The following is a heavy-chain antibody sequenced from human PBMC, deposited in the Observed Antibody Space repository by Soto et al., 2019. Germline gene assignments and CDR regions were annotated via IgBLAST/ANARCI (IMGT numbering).Heavy chain of an antibody. Sequence: EVQLVESGGGLVQPGGSLRLSCAASGFTVSSNYMSWVRQAPGKGLEWVSVIYSGGSTYYADSVKGRFTISRDNSKNTLYLQMNSLRAEDTAVYYCARGIAAAGNAFDIWGQGTMVTVSP. J-gene: IGHJ3*02. CDR3: ARGIAAAGNAFDI. D-gene: IGHD6-13*01. V-gene: IGHV3-66*01. CDR2: IYSGGST. CDR1: GFTVSSNY.